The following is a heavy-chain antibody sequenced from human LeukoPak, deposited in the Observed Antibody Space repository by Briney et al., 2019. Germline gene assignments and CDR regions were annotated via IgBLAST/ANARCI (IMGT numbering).Heavy chain of an antibody. CDR3: ARQGYSYGPADY. Sequence: PSETLSLTCTVSGGSISTYYWSWIRQPPGKGLEWIGYVYYTGSTNNNPSLKSRVTISVDTSKNQFSLRLSFVTAADTAVYYCARQGYSYGPADYWGQGTLVTVSS. J-gene: IGHJ4*02. CDR1: GGSISTYY. D-gene: IGHD5-18*01. V-gene: IGHV4-59*08. CDR2: VYYTGST.